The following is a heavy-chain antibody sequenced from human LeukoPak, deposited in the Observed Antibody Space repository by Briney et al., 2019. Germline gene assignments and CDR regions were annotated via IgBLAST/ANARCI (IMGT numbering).Heavy chain of an antibody. D-gene: IGHD7-27*01. J-gene: IGHJ4*02. Sequence: GGSLRLSCTASGFTFSSYTMTWVRQAPGKGLKWVSTITTGDGNTYYADSVKGLFTVSRDDSKNTLYLQMNSLRAEDTAVYYCAKDGGLWVSAHWGDSWGRGTLVTVSS. CDR1: GFTFSSYT. V-gene: IGHV3-23*01. CDR3: AKDGGLWVSAHWGDS. CDR2: ITTGDGNT.